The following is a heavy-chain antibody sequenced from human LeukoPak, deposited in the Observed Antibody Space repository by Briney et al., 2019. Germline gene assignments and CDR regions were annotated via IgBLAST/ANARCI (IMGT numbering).Heavy chain of an antibody. J-gene: IGHJ5*02. V-gene: IGHV1-2*02. CDR1: GYTFSGFY. D-gene: IGHD3-10*01. CDR2: INPNSGGT. CDR3: ARRQYYYGSGSLLGGFDP. Sequence: ASVKVSCKASGYTFSGFYIHWVRQAPGQGLEWMGWINPNSGGTNFAQKFQGRVTMTRDTSISTAYMELSRLRSDDTAVYYCARRQYYYGSGSLLGGFDPWGQGTLVTVSS.